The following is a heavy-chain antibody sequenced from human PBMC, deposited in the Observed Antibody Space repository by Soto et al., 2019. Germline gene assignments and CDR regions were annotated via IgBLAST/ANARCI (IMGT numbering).Heavy chain of an antibody. CDR3: AREGIMITFVEVIVKYFDY. CDR2: INAGNGNT. V-gene: IGHV1-3*01. Sequence: QRLDWMGWINAGNGNTKYSQKFQGRVTITRDTSASTAYMELSSLRSEDTAVYYCAREGIMITFVEVIVKYFDYWGQGTLVTVSS. D-gene: IGHD3-16*02. J-gene: IGHJ4*02.